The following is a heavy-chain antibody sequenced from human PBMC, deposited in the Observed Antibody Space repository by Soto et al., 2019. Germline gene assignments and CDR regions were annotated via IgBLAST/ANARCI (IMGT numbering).Heavy chain of an antibody. CDR1: GFTFSSYA. Sequence: GGSLRLSCAASGFTFSSYAMSWVRQAPGKGLEWVSAISGSGGSTYYADSVKGRFTISRDNSKNTLYLQLNSLRAEDTALYYCAKDHRTTVTTRGVWYFDYWGKGTRVTVS. CDR2: ISGSGGST. J-gene: IGHJ4*02. CDR3: AKDHRTTVTTRGVWYFDY. D-gene: IGHD4-17*01. V-gene: IGHV3-23*01.